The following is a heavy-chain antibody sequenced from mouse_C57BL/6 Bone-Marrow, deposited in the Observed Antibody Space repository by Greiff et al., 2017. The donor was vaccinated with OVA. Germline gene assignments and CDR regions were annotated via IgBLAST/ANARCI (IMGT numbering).Heavy chain of an antibody. D-gene: IGHD2-5*01. CDR3: TTPPYYSNYDWYFDV. CDR1: GFNIKDDY. V-gene: IGHV14-4*01. Sequence: EVQLVESGAELVRPGASVKLSCTASGFNIKDDYMHWVKQRPEQGLEWIGWIDPENGDTEYASKFQGKATITADTSSNTAYLQLSSLTSEDTAVYYCTTPPYYSNYDWYFDVWGTGTTVTVSS. CDR2: IDPENGDT. J-gene: IGHJ1*03.